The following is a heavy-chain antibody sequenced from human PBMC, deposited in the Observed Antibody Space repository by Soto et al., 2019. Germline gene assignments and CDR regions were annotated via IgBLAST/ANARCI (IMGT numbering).Heavy chain of an antibody. CDR3: ASDLVGASDSYGLDV. Sequence: LRLSCAASGFTFGNYGMHWVRQAPGKGLEWVAIIWHDGNNKYYADSVRGRFIISRDNSKNRLYLQMNSLRAEDTAVYYCASDLVGASDSYGLDVWGQGTPVTVSS. J-gene: IGHJ6*02. CDR1: GFTFGNYG. V-gene: IGHV3-33*01. CDR2: IWHDGNNK. D-gene: IGHD1-26*01.